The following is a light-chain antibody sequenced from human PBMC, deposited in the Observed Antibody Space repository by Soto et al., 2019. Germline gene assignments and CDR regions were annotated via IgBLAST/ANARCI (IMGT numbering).Light chain of an antibody. CDR1: SSDVGGYNY. CDR2: DVS. CDR3: SSYTSSSTLYV. Sequence: QSVLTQPASVSGSPGQSITISCTGTSSDVGGYNYVYWYQQHPGKAPKLMIYDVSNRPSGVSNRFSGSKSGNTASLTISGLQAEDEADYYFSSYTSSSTLYVFGTGTKLTVL. J-gene: IGLJ1*01. V-gene: IGLV2-14*01.